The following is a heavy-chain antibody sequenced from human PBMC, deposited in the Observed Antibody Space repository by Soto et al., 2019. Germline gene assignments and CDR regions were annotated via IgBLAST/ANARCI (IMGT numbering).Heavy chain of an antibody. D-gene: IGHD7-27*01. V-gene: IGHV3-74*01. J-gene: IGHJ4*02. CDR3: ASSLLTPFDY. CDR1: GFIFNNYW. CDR2: INSDGSST. Sequence: GGSLRLSCAASGFIFNNYWMHWVRQAPGKGLVWVLRINSDGSSTSYADSVKGRFTISRDNAKNTLYLQMNSLRAEDTAVYYCASSLLTPFDYRGQGSSVTVSS.